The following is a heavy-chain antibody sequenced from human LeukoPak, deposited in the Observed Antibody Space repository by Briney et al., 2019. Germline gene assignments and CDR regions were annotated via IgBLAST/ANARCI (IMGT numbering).Heavy chain of an antibody. J-gene: IGHJ3*02. V-gene: IGHV1-8*01. CDR3: AREGRYSSSSTDAFDI. D-gene: IGHD6-6*01. Sequence: ASVKVSCEASGYTFTSYDINWVRQATGQGLEWMGWMNPNSGNTGYAQKFQGRVTMTRNTSISTAYMELSSLRSEDTAVYYCAREGRYSSSSTDAFDIWGQGTMVTVSS. CDR1: GYTFTSYD. CDR2: MNPNSGNT.